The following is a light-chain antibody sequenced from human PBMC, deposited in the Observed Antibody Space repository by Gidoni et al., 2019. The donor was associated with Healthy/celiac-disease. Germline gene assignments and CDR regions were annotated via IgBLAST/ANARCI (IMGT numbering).Light chain of an antibody. V-gene: IGKV2-28*01. CDR1: QSLVHPDGYTY. J-gene: IGKJ5*01. CDR3: MQTLQRAT. Sequence: DIVMTQSPLSLPVTPGEPASISCRSGQSLVHPDGYTYLDWYLQKPGQPPQLLIYLGSNRASGVPDRISGSGSGTDFTLQISRVEAEDVGVYYCMQTLQRATFGPGTRLEIK. CDR2: LGS.